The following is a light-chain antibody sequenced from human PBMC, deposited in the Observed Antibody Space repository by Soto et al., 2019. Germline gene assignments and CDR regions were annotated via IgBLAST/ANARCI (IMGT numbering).Light chain of an antibody. J-gene: IGKJ3*01. CDR3: QQYYTSPT. V-gene: IGKV4-1*01. CDR1: QSVFYRSNNKIY. CDR2: WAS. Sequence: DIVVTQSPDSLAVSLGERATINCRSSQSVFYRSNNKIYLAWYQQRPGQPPKLLIYWASTRNSGVPDRFSGSGSGTDVTLTISSLQAEDVAVYYCQQYYTSPTFGPGTKEDIK.